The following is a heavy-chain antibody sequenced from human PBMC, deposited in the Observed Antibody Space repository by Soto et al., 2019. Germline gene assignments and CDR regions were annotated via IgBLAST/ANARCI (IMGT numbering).Heavy chain of an antibody. V-gene: IGHV3-66*01. J-gene: IGHJ6*02. CDR3: ARDRVVPSYYYYGMDV. D-gene: IGHD6-6*01. CDR1: GFTVSSNY. CDR2: IYSAGST. Sequence: GGSLRLSCAASGFTVSSNYMSWVRQGPGKGLEWVSIIYSAGSTYYADSVKGRFTISRDNSKNTLYLQMNGLRAEDTAVYYCARDRVVPSYYYYGMDVWGQGTTVTVS.